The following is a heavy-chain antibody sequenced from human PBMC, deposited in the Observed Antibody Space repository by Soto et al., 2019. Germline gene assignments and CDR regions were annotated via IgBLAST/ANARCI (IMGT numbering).Heavy chain of an antibody. CDR2: IIPIFGTA. CDR1: GGTFSSYA. CDR3: ANIAVAGLDDAFDI. J-gene: IGHJ3*02. V-gene: IGHV1-69*13. Sequence: SVKVSCKASGGTFSSYAISWVRQAPGQGLEWMGGIIPIFGTANYAQKFQGRVTITADESTSTAYMELSSLRSEDTAVYYCANIAVAGLDDAFDIWGQGTMVTVSS. D-gene: IGHD6-19*01.